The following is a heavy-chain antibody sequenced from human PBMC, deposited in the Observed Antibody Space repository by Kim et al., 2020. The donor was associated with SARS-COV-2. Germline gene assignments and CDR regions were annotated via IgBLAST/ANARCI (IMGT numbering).Heavy chain of an antibody. Sequence: GGSLRLSCAASGFTFRTYAMTWVRQSPGKGLEWVSTISVSGIKTYYADSVKGRFTISRDNLKSTVFLQMKSLRAEDTAVYYCAKDNFLTPRRPDIVPAPTWGQGTLVTVSS. V-gene: IGHV3-23*01. CDR3: AKDNFLTPRRPDIVPAPT. CDR2: ISVSGIKT. J-gene: IGHJ4*02. D-gene: IGHD2-8*01. CDR1: GFTFRTYA.